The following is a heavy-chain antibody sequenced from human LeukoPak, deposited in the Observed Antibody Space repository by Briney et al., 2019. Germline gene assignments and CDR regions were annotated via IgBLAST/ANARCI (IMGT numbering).Heavy chain of an antibody. D-gene: IGHD3-10*01. CDR1: GYTFTSYD. V-gene: IGHV1-8*01. Sequence: ASVTVSCKASGYTFTSYDINWVRQATGQGLEWMGWMNPNSGNTGYAQKFQGRVTMTRNTSISTAYMELSSLRSDDTAVYYCARAVTYYYGSGSYYRGLGYDYWGQGTLVTVSS. J-gene: IGHJ4*02. CDR2: MNPNSGNT. CDR3: ARAVTYYYGSGSYYRGLGYDY.